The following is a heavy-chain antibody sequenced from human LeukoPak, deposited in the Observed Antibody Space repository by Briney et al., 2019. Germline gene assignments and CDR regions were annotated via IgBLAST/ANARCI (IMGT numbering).Heavy chain of an antibody. CDR3: ARDSGIAVRPGYYYYMDV. V-gene: IGHV1-69*05. Sequence: ASVKVSCKASGYTFIGSGISWVRQAPGQGLEWMGGIIPIFGTANYAQKFQGRVTITTDESTSTAYMELSSLRSEDTAVYYCARDSGIAVRPGYYYYMDVWGKGTTVTVSS. CDR2: IIPIFGTA. D-gene: IGHD6-6*01. J-gene: IGHJ6*03. CDR1: GYTFIGSG.